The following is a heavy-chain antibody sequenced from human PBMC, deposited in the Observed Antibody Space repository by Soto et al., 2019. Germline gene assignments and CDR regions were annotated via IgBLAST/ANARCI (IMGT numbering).Heavy chain of an antibody. J-gene: IGHJ4*02. V-gene: IGHV4-59*01. CDR3: ARVLGSGSYYPHY. CDR2: IYYSGST. CDR1: GGSISSYY. D-gene: IGHD3-10*01. Sequence: SETLSITCTVSGGSISSYYWRWIRQPPGKGLEWIGYIYYSGSTNYNPSLKSRVTISVDTSKNQFSLKLSSLTAADTAVYYCARVLGSGSYYPHYWGQGTLVTVS.